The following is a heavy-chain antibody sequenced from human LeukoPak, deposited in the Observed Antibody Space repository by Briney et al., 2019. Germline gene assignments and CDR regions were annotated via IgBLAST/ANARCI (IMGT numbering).Heavy chain of an antibody. D-gene: IGHD5-24*01. CDR2: ISWNSGSI. CDR1: GFTFDDYA. J-gene: IGHJ3*02. CDR3: AKDVRDGYNSGAFDI. V-gene: IGHV3-9*03. Sequence: GRSLRLSCAASGFTFDDYAMHWVRQAPGKGPEWVSGISWNSGSIGYADSVKGRFTISRDNAKNSLYLQMNSLRAEDMALYYCAKDVRDGYNSGAFDIWGQGTMVTVSS.